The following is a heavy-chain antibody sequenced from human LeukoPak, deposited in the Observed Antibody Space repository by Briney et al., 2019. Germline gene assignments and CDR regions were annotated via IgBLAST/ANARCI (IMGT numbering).Heavy chain of an antibody. V-gene: IGHV3-7*01. Sequence: GGSLRLSCAASGFTFSSYWMSWVRQAPGKGLEWVANIKQDGSEKYYVDSVKGRFTISRDNAKNSLYLQITSLRAEDTAVYFCAREKEQVNYYDSSPVDYWGQGTLVTVSS. D-gene: IGHD3-22*01. CDR1: GFTFSSYW. CDR2: IKQDGSEK. CDR3: AREKEQVNYYDSSPVDY. J-gene: IGHJ4*02.